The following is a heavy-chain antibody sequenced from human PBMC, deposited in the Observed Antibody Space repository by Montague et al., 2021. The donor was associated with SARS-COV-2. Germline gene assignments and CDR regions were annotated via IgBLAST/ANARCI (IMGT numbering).Heavy chain of an antibody. CDR3: ARRGSSYYYYGMDV. D-gene: IGHD3-10*01. CDR2: INHSGST. J-gene: IGHJ6*02. CDR1: GGSFSGYY. Sequence: SETLSLTCAVYGGSFSGYYWSWIRQPPGKGLEWIGEINHSGSTNYNPSLESRVTISVDTSKNQFSLKLSSVTAADTAVYYCARRGSSYYYYGMDVWGQGTTVTVSS. V-gene: IGHV4-34*01.